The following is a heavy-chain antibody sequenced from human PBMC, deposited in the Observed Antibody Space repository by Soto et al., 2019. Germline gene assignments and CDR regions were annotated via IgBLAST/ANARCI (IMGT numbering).Heavy chain of an antibody. V-gene: IGHV3-74*01. J-gene: IGHJ3*02. CDR1: GLSLSNYW. CDR3: GSIFEI. CDR2: SDFDGTGT. Sequence: EVQLVASGGGLVQPGGSLRLSCEASGLSLSNYWMHWVHQAPGEGLEWVSRSDFDGTGTSYADSVKGRFTISRDNAKNMLYLQMNSLSVEDSAVYYCGSIFEIWGQGTMVAVSS.